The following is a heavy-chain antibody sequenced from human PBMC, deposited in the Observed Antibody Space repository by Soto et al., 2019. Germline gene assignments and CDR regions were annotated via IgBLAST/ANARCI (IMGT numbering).Heavy chain of an antibody. CDR1: GYTFNTYG. CDR2: ISAYDGKT. D-gene: IGHD3-3*01. V-gene: IGHV1-18*01. J-gene: IGHJ5*02. CDR3: ARDPHEFWTSYWFDP. Sequence: ASVHVSYMTSGYTFNTYGINWVRQAPGQGLEWMGWISAYDGKTTYAEKFQGRVTLTTDTSTSTDSMELRSLRSDDTAIYYCARDPHEFWTSYWFDPWGQGTPVTVSS.